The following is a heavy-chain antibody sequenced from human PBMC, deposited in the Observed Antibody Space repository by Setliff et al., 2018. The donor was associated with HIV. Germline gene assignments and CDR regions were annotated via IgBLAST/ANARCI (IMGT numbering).Heavy chain of an antibody. CDR1: GGSITSGAYY. Sequence: SETLSLTCTVSGGSITSGAYYWSRIRQPAGKGLEWIGYIHYTGSTTYNPSLKSRVTISVDTSKNQFSLELSSVTAADTAVYYCASSPAWRSDSGLHTFDYWGQGTLVTVSS. CDR3: ASSPAWRSDSGLHTFDY. J-gene: IGHJ4*02. CDR2: IHYTGST. D-gene: IGHD2-15*01. V-gene: IGHV4-61*10.